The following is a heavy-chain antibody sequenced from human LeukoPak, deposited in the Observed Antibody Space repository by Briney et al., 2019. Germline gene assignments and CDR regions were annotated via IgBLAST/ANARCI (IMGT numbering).Heavy chain of an antibody. CDR3: ARTQWFGDPTAEREAFDI. D-gene: IGHD3-10*01. CDR1: GFTFSSYE. J-gene: IGHJ3*02. V-gene: IGHV3-48*03. CDR2: ISSSGSTI. Sequence: PGGSLRLSCAASGFTFSSYEMNWVRQAPGKGLEWVSYISSSGSTIYYADSVKGRFTISRDNAKNSLYLQMKSLRAEDTAVYYCARTQWFGDPTAEREAFDIWGQGTMVTVSS.